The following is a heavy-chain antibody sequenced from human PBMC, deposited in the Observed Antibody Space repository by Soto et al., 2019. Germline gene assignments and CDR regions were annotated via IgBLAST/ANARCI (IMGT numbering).Heavy chain of an antibody. D-gene: IGHD3-3*01. CDR2: ISYDGSNK. Sequence: QVQLVESGGGVVQPGRSLRLSCAASGFTFSSYAMHWVRQAPGKGLEWVAVISYDGSNKYYADSVKGRFTISRDNSKNTLYLQMNSLRAEDTAVYYGARVFTVLRFLEWPRFWGQGTLVTVSS. CDR1: GFTFSSYA. CDR3: ARVFTVLRFLEWPRF. V-gene: IGHV3-30-3*01. J-gene: IGHJ4*02.